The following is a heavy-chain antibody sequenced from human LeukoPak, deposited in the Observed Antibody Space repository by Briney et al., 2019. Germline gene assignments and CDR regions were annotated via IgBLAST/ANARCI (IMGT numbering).Heavy chain of an antibody. Sequence: ASVKVSCKASGYTFTSYGISWVRQAPGQGLEWMGWISTYNGNTNYAPNIQDRVTMTTDTSTSTAYMELRSLRSDDTAVYYCGRALLGGSDIYTPFSYWGQGTLVTVSS. CDR2: ISTYNGNT. J-gene: IGHJ4*02. D-gene: IGHD3-10*01. CDR1: GYTFTSYG. CDR3: GRALLGGSDIYTPFSY. V-gene: IGHV1-18*01.